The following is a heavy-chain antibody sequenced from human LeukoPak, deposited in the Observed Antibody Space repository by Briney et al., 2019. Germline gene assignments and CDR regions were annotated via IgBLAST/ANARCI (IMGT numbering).Heavy chain of an antibody. CDR1: GFTFSDYY. J-gene: IGHJ4*02. CDR2: ISSSSSYT. CDR3: AREAGESGSYDY. Sequence: GGSLRLSCAASGFTFSDYYMSWIRQARGKGLEWVSYISSSSSYTNYADSVKGRFTISRDNAKNSLYLQMNSLRAEDTAVYYCAREAGESGSYDYWGQGTLVTVSS. D-gene: IGHD1-26*01. V-gene: IGHV3-11*05.